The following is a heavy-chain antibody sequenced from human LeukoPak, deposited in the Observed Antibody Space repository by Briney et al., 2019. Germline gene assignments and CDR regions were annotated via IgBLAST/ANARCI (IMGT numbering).Heavy chain of an antibody. CDR1: GFTFSSYA. CDR2: IKSKTDGGTT. Sequence: WGTLRLSCAASGFTFSSYAMSWVRQAPGKGLEWVGRIKSKTDGGTTDYAAPVKGRFTISRDDSKNTLYLQMNRLNTEDTGVYYCTRTYSGWYYFDYWGQGTLVTVSS. J-gene: IGHJ4*02. V-gene: IGHV3-15*01. CDR3: TRTYSGWYYFDY. D-gene: IGHD6-19*01.